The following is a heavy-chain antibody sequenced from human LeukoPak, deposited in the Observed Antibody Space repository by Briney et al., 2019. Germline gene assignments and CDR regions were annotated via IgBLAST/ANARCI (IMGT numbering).Heavy chain of an antibody. CDR2: ISYDGSNK. CDR1: GFTFSSYW. V-gene: IGHV3-30*18. CDR3: AKGGWFGELLYHLFDY. J-gene: IGHJ4*02. D-gene: IGHD3-10*01. Sequence: GGSLRLSCAASGFTFSSYWMHWVRQAPGKGLEWVAVISYDGSNKYYADSVKGRFTISRDNSKNTLYLQMNSLRAEDTAVYYCAKGGWFGELLYHLFDYWGQGTLVTVSS.